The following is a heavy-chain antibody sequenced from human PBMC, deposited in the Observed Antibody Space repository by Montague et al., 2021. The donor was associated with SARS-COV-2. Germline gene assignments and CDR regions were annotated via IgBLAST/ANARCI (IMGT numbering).Heavy chain of an antibody. D-gene: IGHD5-12*01. Sequence: SETLSLTCTVSGGSISSSSYYWGWIRQPPGKGLEWIGSIYYSGSTYYNPSLKSRVTISVDTSKNHFSLKLSSVTAADTAVYYCARRGFSGYDCYLRVDYWGQGTMVTVSS. CDR2: IYYSGST. V-gene: IGHV4-39*02. J-gene: IGHJ4*02. CDR3: ARRGFSGYDCYLRVDY. CDR1: GGSISSSSYY.